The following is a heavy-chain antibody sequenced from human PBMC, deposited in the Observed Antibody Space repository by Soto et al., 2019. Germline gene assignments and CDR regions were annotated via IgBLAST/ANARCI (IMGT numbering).Heavy chain of an antibody. Sequence: SETLSLTCAVYGGSFSGYYWSWIRQPPGKGLEWIGEINHSGSTNYNPSLKSRVTISVDTSKNQFSLKLSSVTAADTAVYYCARGLSGGWVRASRFDPRRKGTLVTVSS. D-gene: IGHD6-19*01. CDR3: ARGLSGGWVRASRFDP. CDR2: INHSGST. J-gene: IGHJ5*02. V-gene: IGHV4-34*01. CDR1: GGSFSGYY.